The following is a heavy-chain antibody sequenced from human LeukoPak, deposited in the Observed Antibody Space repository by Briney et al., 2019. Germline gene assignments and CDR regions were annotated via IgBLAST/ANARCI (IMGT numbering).Heavy chain of an antibody. D-gene: IGHD1-1*01. CDR2: IYSGGST. J-gene: IGHJ6*03. CDR1: GFTVSSNY. CDR3: ARDVRTGYYYYMDV. Sequence: GGSLRLSCAASGFTVSSNYMSWVRQAPGKGLEWVSVIYSGGSTYYADPVKGRFTISRDNSKNTLYLQMNSLRAEDTAVYYCARDVRTGYYYYMDVWGKGTTVTVSS. V-gene: IGHV3-66*02.